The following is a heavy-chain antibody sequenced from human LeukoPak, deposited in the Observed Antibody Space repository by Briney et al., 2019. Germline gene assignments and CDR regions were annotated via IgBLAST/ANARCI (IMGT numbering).Heavy chain of an antibody. CDR2: IIPIFGTA. CDR3: ASGDARNYYYYYMDV. Sequence: SVKVSCKASGGTFSSYAISWVRQAPGQGLEWMGGIIPIFGTANYAQKFQGRVTITADESTSTAYMELSSLRSEDTAAYYCASGDARNYYYYYMDVWGKGTTVTVSS. J-gene: IGHJ6*03. CDR1: GGTFSSYA. D-gene: IGHD6-6*01. V-gene: IGHV1-69*13.